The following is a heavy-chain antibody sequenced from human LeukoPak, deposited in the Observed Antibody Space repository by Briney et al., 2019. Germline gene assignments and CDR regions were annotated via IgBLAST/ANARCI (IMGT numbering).Heavy chain of an antibody. CDR3: ARHRRIAIRLTAYDV. Sequence: GGSLRLSCAASGFTFSSYAMSWVRQAPGQGLEWVAYMKQDGGEKYYVDSVKGRFTISRDNAKNSLYLQMNNLRGEDTAIYYCARHRRIAIRLTAYDVWGHGTMVTVSS. D-gene: IGHD2-21*01. J-gene: IGHJ3*01. CDR1: GFTFSSYA. V-gene: IGHV3-7*01. CDR2: MKQDGGEK.